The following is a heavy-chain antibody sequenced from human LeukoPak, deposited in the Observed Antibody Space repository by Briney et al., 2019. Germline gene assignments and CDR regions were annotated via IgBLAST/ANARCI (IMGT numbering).Heavy chain of an antibody. CDR1: GDSVSSNSAA. V-gene: IGHV6-1*01. CDR3: ARDNWNYVDDYYYGMDV. J-gene: IGHJ6*02. CDR2: TYYRSKWYN. D-gene: IGHD1-7*01. Sequence: PSQTLSLTCAISGDSVSSNSAAWNWIRQSPSRGLEWLGRTYYRSKWYNDYAVSVKSRITINPNTSKNQFTLQLNSVTPEDTAVYYCARDNWNYVDDYYYGMDVWGQGTTVTVSS.